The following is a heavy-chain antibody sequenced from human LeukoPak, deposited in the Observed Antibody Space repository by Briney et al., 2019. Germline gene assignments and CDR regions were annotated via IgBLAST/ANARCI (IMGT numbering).Heavy chain of an antibody. Sequence: SETLSLTCTVSGVSISSYYWSWIRQPPGKGLEWIAYMYHSGSPNYNPSLKSRVTISIDTPKKQFSLKLTSVTAADTAVYYCARVIRGSSGWFDEAFDIWGQGTMVTVSS. V-gene: IGHV4-59*01. CDR1: GVSISSYY. J-gene: IGHJ3*02. CDR2: MYHSGSP. CDR3: ARVIRGSSGWFDEAFDI. D-gene: IGHD6-19*01.